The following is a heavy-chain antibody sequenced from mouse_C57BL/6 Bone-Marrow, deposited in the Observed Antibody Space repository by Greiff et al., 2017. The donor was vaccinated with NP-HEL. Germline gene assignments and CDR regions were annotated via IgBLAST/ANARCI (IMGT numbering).Heavy chain of an antibody. Sequence: QVHVKQPGAELVQPGASVKLSCTASGYTFTSYWITWVKQRPGQGLEWIGDIYHGSGSPNSNEKFTSKATLTVDTSSSTAYMQLSSLTSEDSAIYYSARFDYWGQGTTLTVSS. V-gene: IGHV1-55*01. CDR2: IYHGSGSP. CDR1: GYTFTSYW. CDR3: ARFDY. J-gene: IGHJ2*01.